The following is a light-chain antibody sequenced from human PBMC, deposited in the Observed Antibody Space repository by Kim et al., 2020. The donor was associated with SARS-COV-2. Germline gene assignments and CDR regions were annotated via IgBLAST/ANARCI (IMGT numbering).Light chain of an antibody. CDR1: SSDVGDYNY. V-gene: IGLV2-11*01. Sequence: QSALTQPRSVSGSPGQSVTISCTGTSSDVGDYNYVSWYQQHPDKAPKLMIYDVTKRPSGVPDRFSGSKSGSTASLTISRLQTEDEADYFCCSYAGSYTWVFGGGTQLTVL. J-gene: IGLJ3*02. CDR2: DVT. CDR3: CSYAGSYTWV.